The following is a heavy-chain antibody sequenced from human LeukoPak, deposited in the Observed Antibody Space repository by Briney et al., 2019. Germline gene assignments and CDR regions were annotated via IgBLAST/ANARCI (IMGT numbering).Heavy chain of an antibody. D-gene: IGHD2-21*02. CDR1: GFTLSSHS. Sequence: GGSLRLSCAASGFTLSSHSMNWVRQAPGKGLEWVSSISSSSSYIYYADSVKGRFTISRDNAKNSLYLQMNSLRAEDTAVYYCAGGTSYCGGDCYDFDYWGQGTLVTVSS. J-gene: IGHJ4*02. CDR2: ISSSSSYI. V-gene: IGHV3-21*01. CDR3: AGGTSYCGGDCYDFDY.